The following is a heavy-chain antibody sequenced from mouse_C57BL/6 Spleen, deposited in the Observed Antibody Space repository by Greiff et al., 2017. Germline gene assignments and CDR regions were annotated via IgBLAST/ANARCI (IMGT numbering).Heavy chain of an antibody. J-gene: IGHJ1*03. CDR3: TSPQFITAVVAPYWYCDV. D-gene: IGHD1-1*01. CDR1: GYTFTDYE. CDR2: IDPETGGT. Sequence: VQLQQSGAELVRPGASVTLSCKASGYTFTDYEMHWVKQTPVHGLEWIGTIDPETGGTAYNQKFKGKAILTADKSSSTAYMEHRSLTSEDSAVYYGTSPQFITAVVAPYWYCDVWGTGTTVTVSS. V-gene: IGHV1-15*01.